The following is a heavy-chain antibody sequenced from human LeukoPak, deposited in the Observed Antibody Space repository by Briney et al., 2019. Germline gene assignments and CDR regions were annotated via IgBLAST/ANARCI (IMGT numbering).Heavy chain of an antibody. D-gene: IGHD5-18*01. V-gene: IGHV1-69*05. Sequence: SSVKVSCKASGGTFSSYAISWVRQAPGQGLEWMGGIIPIFGTANYAQKFQGRVTITTDESTSTAYMELSSLRSEDTAVYYCARESYGYNAFDIWGQGTMVTVSS. J-gene: IGHJ3*02. CDR3: ARESYGYNAFDI. CDR2: IIPIFGTA. CDR1: GGTFSSYA.